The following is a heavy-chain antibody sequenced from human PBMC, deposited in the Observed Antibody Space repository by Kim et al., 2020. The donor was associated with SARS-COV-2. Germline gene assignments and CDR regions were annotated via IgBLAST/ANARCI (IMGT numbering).Heavy chain of an antibody. Sequence: GGSLRLSCAASGFTFSHYWMTWVRQAPGKGLEWVAIINEDGREKHFVDSVKGRFSISRDNAKNSLYLQMDNLRAEDTAVYYCTTDSGYGRFDCWGQGTLLTVSS. CDR1: GFTFSHYW. CDR3: TTDSGYGRFDC. J-gene: IGHJ4*02. V-gene: IGHV3-7*04. CDR2: INEDGREK. D-gene: IGHD5-12*01.